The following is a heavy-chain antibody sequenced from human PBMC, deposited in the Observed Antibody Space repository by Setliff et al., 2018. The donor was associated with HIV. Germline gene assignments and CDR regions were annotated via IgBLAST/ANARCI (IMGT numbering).Heavy chain of an antibody. Sequence: PSETLSLTCAVYGVSFSRYYFTWIRQAPGRGLEWIGEINHSAFTKYNPSLASRVTMSIDTSKNQFSLLLSSVTAADTAMYFCARRPGGITRARLDNWGQGTLVTVSS. CDR2: INHSAFT. V-gene: IGHV4-34*01. D-gene: IGHD3-16*01. J-gene: IGHJ4*02. CDR1: GVSFSRYY. CDR3: ARRPGGITRARLDN.